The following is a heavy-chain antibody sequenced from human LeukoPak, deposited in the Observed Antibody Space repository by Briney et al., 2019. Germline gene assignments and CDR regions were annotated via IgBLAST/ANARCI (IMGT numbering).Heavy chain of an antibody. CDR2: INSDGSST. Sequence: GGSLSLSCAASGFTFSSYWMSWVRQAPGKGLVWVSRINSDGSSTSYADSVKGRFTSSRANAKNTLYLQMTSLRAAGTAVYSCASLIAAAGSSKHAFDIWGQGTMVTVSS. D-gene: IGHD6-13*01. CDR3: ASLIAAAGSSKHAFDI. V-gene: IGHV3-74*01. J-gene: IGHJ3*02. CDR1: GFTFSSYW.